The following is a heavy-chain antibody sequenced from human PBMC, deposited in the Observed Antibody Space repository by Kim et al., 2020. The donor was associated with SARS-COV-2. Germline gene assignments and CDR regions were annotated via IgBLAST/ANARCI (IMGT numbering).Heavy chain of an antibody. V-gene: IGHV1-46*01. CDR3: ARDYITAAGKEDFDY. D-gene: IGHD6-13*01. J-gene: IGHJ4*02. Sequence: ASVKVSCKASGYTFTDFYIHWVRQAPGQGLEWMAIIDPRNSWTQYAQRLQGRLTVTRDTSTSTVYMELSSLRSDDTAVYYCARDYITAAGKEDFDYWGQGTLVTISS. CDR1: GYTFTDFY. CDR2: IDPRNSWT.